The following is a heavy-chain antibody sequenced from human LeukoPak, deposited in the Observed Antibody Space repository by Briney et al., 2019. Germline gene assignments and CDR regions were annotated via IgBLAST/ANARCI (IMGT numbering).Heavy chain of an antibody. CDR2: INSDGSSR. D-gene: IGHD5-12*01. V-gene: IGHV3-74*01. CDR1: GFTFSSNG. CDR3: IRPEDGYDSFDY. J-gene: IGHJ4*02. Sequence: GGSLRLSCAASGFTFSSNGIHWVRQAPGKWLVWVSRINSDGSSRSYAESVKGRFTISRYNAKNTLYLQMDSLRAEDTAVYYCIRPEDGYDSFDYWGQGTLVTVSS.